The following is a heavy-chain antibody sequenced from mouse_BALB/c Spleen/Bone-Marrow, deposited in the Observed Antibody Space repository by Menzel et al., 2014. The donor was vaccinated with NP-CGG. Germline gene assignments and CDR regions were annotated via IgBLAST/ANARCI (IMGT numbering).Heavy chain of an antibody. Sequence: QVTLKECGAELVRPGSSVKISCKASGYAFSSYWMNWVQQRPGQGLEWIGQIYPGDGDINYNGKFKGKATLTADKSSGTAYMQFSSLTSEDSAVYFCARGDFDFEAWFTYWGQGTLVTVSA. CDR3: ARGDFDFEAWFTY. J-gene: IGHJ3*01. V-gene: IGHV1-80*01. CDR1: GYAFSSYW. CDR2: IYPGDGDI. D-gene: IGHD2-4*01.